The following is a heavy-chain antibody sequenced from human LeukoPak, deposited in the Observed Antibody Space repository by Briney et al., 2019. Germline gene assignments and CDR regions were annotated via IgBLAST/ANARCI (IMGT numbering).Heavy chain of an antibody. CDR3: ARDLLEMATRSYWYFDL. CDR2: IIPIFGTA. J-gene: IGHJ2*01. Sequence: ASVEVSCKASGGTFSNYAISWVRQAPGQGLEWMGGIIPIFGTANYAQKFQGRVTITADESTSTAYMELSSLRSEDTAVYYCARDLLEMATRSYWYFDLWGRGTLVTVSS. V-gene: IGHV1-69*13. D-gene: IGHD5-24*01. CDR1: GGTFSNYA.